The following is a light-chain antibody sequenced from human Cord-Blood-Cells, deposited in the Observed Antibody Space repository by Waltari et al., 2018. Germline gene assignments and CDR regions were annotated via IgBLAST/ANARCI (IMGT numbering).Light chain of an antibody. CDR2: DAS. CDR3: QQYDNRPPIT. Sequence: DIQMTQSPSSLSASVGDSVTITCQASQDISNYLNWYQQKPGKAPKLLIYDASNLETGVPSRFSGSGSGTDFTFTISSLQPEDIATYYCQQYDNRPPITFGQGTRLEIK. J-gene: IGKJ5*01. V-gene: IGKV1-33*01. CDR1: QDISNY.